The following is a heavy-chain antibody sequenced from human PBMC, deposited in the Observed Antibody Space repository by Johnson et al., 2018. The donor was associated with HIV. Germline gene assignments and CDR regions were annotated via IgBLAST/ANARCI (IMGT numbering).Heavy chain of an antibody. CDR3: ARVGYHDAFDI. D-gene: IGHD3-16*02. J-gene: IGHJ3*02. CDR2: ISHDGSKK. CDR1: GFTFNSYA. V-gene: IGHV3-30*14. Sequence: VQLVESGGGVVQPGRSLRLFCAASGFTFNSYAMHWVRQTPGKGLEWVAVISHDGSKKYYADSVKGRFTISRENAKNSLYLQMNSLRAGDTAVYYCARVGYHDAFDIWGQGTMVTVSS.